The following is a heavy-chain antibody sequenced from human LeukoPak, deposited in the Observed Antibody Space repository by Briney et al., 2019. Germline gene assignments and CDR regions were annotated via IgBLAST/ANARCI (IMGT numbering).Heavy chain of an antibody. J-gene: IGHJ4*02. V-gene: IGHV3-21*04. D-gene: IGHD6-6*01. CDR2: ISSSSSYI. CDR1: GFTFSSYS. CDR3: AKAPQQLVPFDY. Sequence: PGGSLRLSCAASGFTFSSYSMNWVRQAPGKGLEWVSSISSSSSYIYYADSVKGRFTISRDNSKNTLYLQMNSLRAEDTAVYYCAKAPQQLVPFDYWGQGTLVTVSS.